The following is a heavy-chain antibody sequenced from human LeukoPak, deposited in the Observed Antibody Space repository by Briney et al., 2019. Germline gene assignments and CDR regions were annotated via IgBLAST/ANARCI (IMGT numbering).Heavy chain of an antibody. V-gene: IGHV3-21*01. Sequence: PGGSLRLSCAASGFTFSSYSMNWVRQAPGKGLEWVSSISSSSSYIYYADSVKGRFTISRDNPKNTLYLQMNSLRAEDTAVYYCAKDRTAAGDYEDYWGQGTLVTVSS. CDR2: ISSSSSYI. CDR1: GFTFSSYS. CDR3: AKDRTAAGDYEDY. D-gene: IGHD6-13*01. J-gene: IGHJ4*02.